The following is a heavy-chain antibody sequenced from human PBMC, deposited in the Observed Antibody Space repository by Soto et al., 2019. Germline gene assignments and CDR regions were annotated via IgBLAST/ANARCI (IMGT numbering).Heavy chain of an antibody. CDR3: ASQEEDCSGGSCYPTTSLFDY. V-gene: IGHV1-46*01. Sequence: ASVKVSCKASGYTFTSYYMHWVRQAPGQGLEWMGIINPSGGSTSYAQKFQGRVTMTRDTSTSTVYMELSSLRSEDTAVYYCASQEEDCSGGSCYPTTSLFDYWGQGTLVTVSS. CDR1: GYTFTSYY. J-gene: IGHJ4*02. CDR2: INPSGGST. D-gene: IGHD2-15*01.